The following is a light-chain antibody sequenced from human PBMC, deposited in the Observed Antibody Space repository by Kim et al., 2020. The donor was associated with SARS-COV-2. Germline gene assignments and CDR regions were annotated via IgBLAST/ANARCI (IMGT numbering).Light chain of an antibody. CDR2: GKN. CDR3: NSRDSSGNHVV. Sequence: ALGQTVRITCQGDSLRSYYASWYQQKPGQAPVRVIYGKNNRPSGIPDRCSGSSSGNTASLTITGAQAEDEADYYCNSRDSSGNHVVFGGGTQLTVL. V-gene: IGLV3-19*01. J-gene: IGLJ2*01. CDR1: SLRSYY.